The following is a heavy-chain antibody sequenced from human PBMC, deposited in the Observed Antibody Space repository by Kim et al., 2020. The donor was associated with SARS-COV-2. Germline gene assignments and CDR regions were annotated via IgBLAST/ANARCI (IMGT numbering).Heavy chain of an antibody. J-gene: IGHJ6*03. V-gene: IGHV3-48*03. CDR1: GFTFSSYG. CDR3: ARAARGYSYGTGPGSYYYYYMDV. D-gene: IGHD5-18*01. Sequence: GGSLRLSCAASGFTFSSYGMNWVRQAPGKGLEWVSYISSSGSTIYYADSVKGRFTISRDNAKNSLYLQMNSLRAEDTAVYYCARAARGYSYGTGPGSYYYYYMDVWGKGTTVTVSS. CDR2: ISSSGSTI.